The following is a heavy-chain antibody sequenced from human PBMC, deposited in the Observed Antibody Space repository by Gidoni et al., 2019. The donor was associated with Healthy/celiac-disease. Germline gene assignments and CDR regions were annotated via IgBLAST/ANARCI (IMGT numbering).Heavy chain of an antibody. D-gene: IGHD6-6*01. Sequence: EVQLVQSGAEVKKPGESLKISCTGSGYSFTTYWNGWVRQMPGKGRAWMGIIYPGDSDTRYSPSFQGQVTISADKSISTAYLQWSSLKASDTAMYYCARWRGRSSSSGTGFDPWGQGTLVTVSS. CDR1: GYSFTTYW. J-gene: IGHJ5*02. CDR2: IYPGDSDT. CDR3: ARWRGRSSSSGTGFDP. V-gene: IGHV5-51*01.